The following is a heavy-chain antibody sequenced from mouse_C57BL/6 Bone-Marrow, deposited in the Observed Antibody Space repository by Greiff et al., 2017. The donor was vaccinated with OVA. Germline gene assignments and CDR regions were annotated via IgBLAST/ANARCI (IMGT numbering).Heavy chain of an antibody. D-gene: IGHD2-2*01. V-gene: IGHV5-6*01. CDR2: ISSGGSYT. CDR1: GFTFSSYG. Sequence: EVQLVESGGDLVKPGGSLKLSCAASGFTFSSYGMSWVRQTPDKRLEWVATISSGGSYTYYPDSVKGRFTISRDNAKNTLYLQMSSLKSEDTAMYYCARHGGYYWYFDVWGTGTTVTVSS. CDR3: ARHGGYYWYFDV. J-gene: IGHJ1*03.